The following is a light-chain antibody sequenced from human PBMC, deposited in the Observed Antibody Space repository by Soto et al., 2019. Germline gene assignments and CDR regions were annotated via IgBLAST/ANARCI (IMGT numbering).Light chain of an antibody. V-gene: IGLV2-8*01. CDR2: EVT. CDR1: SSDVGGYNY. J-gene: IGLJ2*01. Sequence: QSALTQPPSASGSPGQSVTISCTGTSSDVGGYNYVSWYQHQPGKAPKVMIYEVTKRPSGVPDRFSGSKSGNTASLTISGLQAEDEADYYCCSYAGSRRVFGGGTKLTVL. CDR3: CSYAGSRRV.